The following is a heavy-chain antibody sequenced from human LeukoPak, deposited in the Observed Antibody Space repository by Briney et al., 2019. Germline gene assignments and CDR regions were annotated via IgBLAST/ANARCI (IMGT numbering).Heavy chain of an antibody. CDR2: IIPIFGTA. CDR3: ASVKSYGGYIDY. J-gene: IGHJ4*02. V-gene: IGHV1-69*05. CDR1: GGTFSSYA. D-gene: IGHD3-22*01. Sequence: SVKVSYKASGGTFSSYAISWVRQAPGQGLEWMGGIIPIFGTANYAQKFQGRVTITTDESTSTAYMELSSLRSEDTAVYYCASVKSYGGYIDYWGQGTLVTVSS.